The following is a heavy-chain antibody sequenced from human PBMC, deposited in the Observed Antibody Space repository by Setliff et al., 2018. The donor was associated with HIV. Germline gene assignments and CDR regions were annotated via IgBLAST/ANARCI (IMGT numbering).Heavy chain of an antibody. CDR3: ASGNWQLVADH. J-gene: IGHJ5*02. V-gene: IGHV1-46*01. CDR1: GYTFTDYY. D-gene: IGHD6-13*01. Sequence: ASVKVSCKASGYTFTDYYLHWVRQAPGQGPEWMGLINPNGGSTIYAQKFEDRLTVTSDTATTTLYMELRSLRFDDTAMYYCASGNWQLVADHWGQGTPVTVSS. CDR2: INPNGGST.